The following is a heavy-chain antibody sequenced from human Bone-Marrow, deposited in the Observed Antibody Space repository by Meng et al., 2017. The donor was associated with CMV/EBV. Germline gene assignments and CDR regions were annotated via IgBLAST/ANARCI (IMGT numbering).Heavy chain of an antibody. D-gene: IGHD6-13*01. CDR1: GFTFSSYA. J-gene: IGHJ3*02. V-gene: IGHV3-23*03. CDR2: TYSDGGTT. Sequence: GESLKISCAASGFTFSSYAMTWVRQAPGKRLEWVSVTYSDGGTTYYADSVKGRFTISRDNSKNTLYLQMNSLRAEDTAVYYCARDPYSTDDAFDTWGQGTMVTVSS. CDR3: ARDPYSTDDAFDT.